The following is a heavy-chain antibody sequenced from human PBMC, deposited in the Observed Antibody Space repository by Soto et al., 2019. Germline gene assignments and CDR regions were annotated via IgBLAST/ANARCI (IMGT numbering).Heavy chain of an antibody. CDR1: GGTFSSYA. CDR2: IIPIFGTA. CDR3: ARHIEGNHYYYGMDV. Sequence: QVQLVQSGAEVKKPGSSVKVSCKASGGTFSSYAISWVRQAPGQGLEWMGGIIPIFGTADYAQKFQGRVTINETDFPRTAYMELGSLRSEDTAVYYCARHIEGNHYYYGMDVWGQGTTVTVSS. J-gene: IGHJ6*02. D-gene: IGHD3-10*01. V-gene: IGHV1-69*12.